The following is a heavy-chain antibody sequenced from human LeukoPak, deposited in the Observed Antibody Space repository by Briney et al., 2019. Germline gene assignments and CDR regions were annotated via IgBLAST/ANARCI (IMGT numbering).Heavy chain of an antibody. CDR1: GYTFTSYA. D-gene: IGHD3-22*01. CDR2: INTNTGNP. J-gene: IGHJ4*02. CDR3: AREIIVAKFDY. V-gene: IGHV7-4-1*02. Sequence: ASVKVSCKASGYTFTSYAMNWVRQAPGQGLEWMGWINTNTGNPTYAQGFTGRFVFSLDTSVSTTYLQISSLKTEDTAVYYCAREIIVAKFDYWGQGTLVTVSS.